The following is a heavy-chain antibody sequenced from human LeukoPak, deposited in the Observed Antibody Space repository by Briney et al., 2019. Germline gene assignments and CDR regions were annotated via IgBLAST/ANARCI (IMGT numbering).Heavy chain of an antibody. Sequence: SETLSLTCTVPGGSISSYYWSWIRQPAGKGLEWIGRIYTSGSTNYNPSLKSRVTMSVDTSKNQFSLKLSSVTAADTAVYYCARESSSWYGYYYGMDVWGQGTTVTVSS. J-gene: IGHJ6*02. CDR1: GGSISSYY. V-gene: IGHV4-4*07. D-gene: IGHD6-13*01. CDR2: IYTSGST. CDR3: ARESSSWYGYYYGMDV.